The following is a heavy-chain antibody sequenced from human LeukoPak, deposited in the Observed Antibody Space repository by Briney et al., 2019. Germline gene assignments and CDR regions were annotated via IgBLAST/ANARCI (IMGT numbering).Heavy chain of an antibody. Sequence: ASVNVSCKASGYTFTGYYMHWVRQAPGQGLEWMGWINPNSGGTNYAQKFQGWVTMTRDTSISTAYMELSRLRSDDTAVYYCARALYYFETSGGFGAFDIWGQGTVVTVSS. CDR1: GYTFTGYY. J-gene: IGHJ3*02. V-gene: IGHV1-2*04. D-gene: IGHD3-22*01. CDR3: ARALYYFETSGGFGAFDI. CDR2: INPNSGGT.